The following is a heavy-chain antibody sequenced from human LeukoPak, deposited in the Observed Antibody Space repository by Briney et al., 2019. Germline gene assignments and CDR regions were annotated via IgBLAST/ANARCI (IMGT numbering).Heavy chain of an antibody. CDR3: ARDATTLLWFGESDAFDI. CDR1: GGSISSGSYY. V-gene: IGHV4-61*02. Sequence: SQTLSLTCTVSGGSISSGSYYWSWIRQPAGKGLEWIGRIYTSGSTNYNPSLKSRVTISVDTSKNQFSLKLSSVTAADTAVYYCARDATTLLWFGESDAFDIWGQGTMVTVSS. CDR2: IYTSGST. J-gene: IGHJ3*02. D-gene: IGHD3-10*01.